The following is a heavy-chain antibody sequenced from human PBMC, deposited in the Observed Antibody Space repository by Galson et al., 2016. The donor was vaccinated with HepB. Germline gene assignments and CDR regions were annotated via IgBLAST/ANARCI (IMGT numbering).Heavy chain of an antibody. V-gene: IGHV3-13*01. Sequence: SLRLSCAASGFTFSNYDMHWVRQVTGKGLEWVSAIGSTGDTYYLDSVKGRFTISRENAKNSFYLQMNSLRAGDKAVYYCAREVRKNGMDVWGQGTTVTVSS. J-gene: IGHJ6*02. CDR3: AREVRKNGMDV. D-gene: IGHD2-2*01. CDR1: GFTFSNYD. CDR2: IGSTGDT.